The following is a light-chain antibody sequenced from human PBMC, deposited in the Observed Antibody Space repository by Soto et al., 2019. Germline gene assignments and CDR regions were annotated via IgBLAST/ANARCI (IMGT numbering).Light chain of an antibody. Sequence: QSALTQPRSVSGSPGQSVTISCTGTSSDVGGYNYVSWYQQHPGKAPKVMIYDVTQRPSGVPDRFSGSKSGNTASLTISGLQAEDEADYYCCSYAGSYTRVFGGGTKLTVL. CDR1: SSDVGGYNY. J-gene: IGLJ3*02. V-gene: IGLV2-11*01. CDR2: DVT. CDR3: CSYAGSYTRV.